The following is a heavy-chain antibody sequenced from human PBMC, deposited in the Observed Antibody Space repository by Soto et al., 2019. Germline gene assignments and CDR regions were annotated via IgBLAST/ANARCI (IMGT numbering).Heavy chain of an antibody. V-gene: IGHV3-66*01. CDR1: GFTVSSNY. J-gene: IGHJ6*02. CDR3: ARESVGERFGMDV. D-gene: IGHD1-26*01. Sequence: EVQLAESGGGLVQPGGSLRLSCAASGFTVSSNYMSWVRQSPGKGLEWVSVIYSGGSTYYADSVKGRFTISRDNSRNTLYLQMNSLRIEDTAVYSCARESVGERFGMDVWGQGTTVTVSS. CDR2: IYSGGST.